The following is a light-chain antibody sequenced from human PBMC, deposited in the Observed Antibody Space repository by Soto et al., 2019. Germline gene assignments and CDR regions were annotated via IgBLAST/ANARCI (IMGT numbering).Light chain of an antibody. CDR2: DVS. V-gene: IGKV1-5*01. J-gene: IGKJ4*02. CDR3: QHYNSYSEA. Sequence: DIKMTQSASTLSAYVGDRVTITCRASQSVSDWLAWYQQKPGKAPKLLIYDVSSLESGVPSRFSGSGSGTEFTLTISSLQPDDFATYYCQHYNSYSEAFGGGTKVDI. CDR1: QSVSDW.